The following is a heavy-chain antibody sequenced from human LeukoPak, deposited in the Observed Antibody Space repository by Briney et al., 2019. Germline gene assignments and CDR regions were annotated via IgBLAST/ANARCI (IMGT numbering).Heavy chain of an antibody. CDR2: IWYDGSNK. CDR1: GFTFSSYG. J-gene: IGHJ4*02. CDR3: QLVLGANTIEFDY. Sequence: PGGSLRLSCAASGFTFSSYGMHWVRQAPGKGLEWVAVIWYDGSNKYYADSVKGRFTISRDNSKNTLYLQMNSLRAEDTAVYYCQLVLGANTIEFDYWGQGTLVTVSS. D-gene: IGHD6-13*01. V-gene: IGHV3-33*01.